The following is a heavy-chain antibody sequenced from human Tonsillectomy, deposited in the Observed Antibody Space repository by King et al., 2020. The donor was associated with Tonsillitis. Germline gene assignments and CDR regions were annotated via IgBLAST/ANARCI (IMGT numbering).Heavy chain of an antibody. Sequence: VQLVESGGGLVQPGGSLRLSCAASGFTFSSYAMTWVRQAPGKGLEWVSVIYSGGSSTYYADSVKGRFTISRDNSKNTLYLQTNSLRAEDTAVYYCAKAVRFDYWGQGTLVTVSS. J-gene: IGHJ4*02. CDR2: IYSGGSST. CDR1: GFTFSSYA. V-gene: IGHV3-23*03. CDR3: AKAVRFDY.